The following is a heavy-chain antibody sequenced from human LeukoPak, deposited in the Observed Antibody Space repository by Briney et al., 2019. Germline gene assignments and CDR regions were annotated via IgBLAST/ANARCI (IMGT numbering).Heavy chain of an antibody. D-gene: IGHD3-10*01. CDR2: IWYDGSNK. Sequence: GGSLRLSCAASGFTFSSYGMHWVRQAPGKGLEWVAVIWYDGSNKYYADSVKGRFTISRDNSKNTLYLQMNSLRAEDTAVYYCARSPREWFGESYYYYGMDVWGQGTTVTVSS. V-gene: IGHV3-33*01. J-gene: IGHJ6*02. CDR1: GFTFSSYG. CDR3: ARSPREWFGESYYYYGMDV.